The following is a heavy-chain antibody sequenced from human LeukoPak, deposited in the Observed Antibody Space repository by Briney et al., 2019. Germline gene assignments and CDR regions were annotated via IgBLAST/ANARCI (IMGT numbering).Heavy chain of an antibody. CDR2: IIPIFGTA. CDR1: GGTFSSYA. Sequence: GASVKVSCKASGGTFSSYAISWVRQAPGQGLEWMGGIIPIFGTANYAQKFQGRVTITADKSTSTAYMELSSLRSEDTAVYYCARERRRDGYNPANDAFDIWGQGTMVTVSS. D-gene: IGHD5-24*01. CDR3: ARERRRDGYNPANDAFDI. V-gene: IGHV1-69*06. J-gene: IGHJ3*02.